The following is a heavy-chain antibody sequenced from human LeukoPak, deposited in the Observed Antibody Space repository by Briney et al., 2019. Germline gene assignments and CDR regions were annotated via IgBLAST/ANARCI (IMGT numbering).Heavy chain of an antibody. CDR1: GGTFSSYA. D-gene: IGHD2-15*01. V-gene: IGHV1-69*13. Sequence: SVKVSCKASGGTFSSYAISWVRQAPGQGLEWMGGIIPIFGTANYAQKSQGRVTITADESTSTAYMELSSLRSEDTAVYYCAREVVVVAATWANYYYMDVWGKGTTVTVSS. CDR3: AREVVVVAATWANYYYMDV. J-gene: IGHJ6*03. CDR2: IIPIFGTA.